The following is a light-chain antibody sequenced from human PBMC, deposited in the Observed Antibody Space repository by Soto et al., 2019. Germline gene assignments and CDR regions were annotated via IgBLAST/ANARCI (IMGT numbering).Light chain of an antibody. J-gene: IGLJ3*02. V-gene: IGLV2-14*01. CDR1: SSDVGGYNY. Sequence: QSVLTQPASVSGSPGQSITISCTGTSSDVGGYNYVSWYQQHPGKAPKLMIYEFSNRPSGVSNRFSGSKSGNTASLTISGLQAEDEADYYCSSYTSINTGVFGGGTKLTVL. CDR3: SSYTSINTGV. CDR2: EFS.